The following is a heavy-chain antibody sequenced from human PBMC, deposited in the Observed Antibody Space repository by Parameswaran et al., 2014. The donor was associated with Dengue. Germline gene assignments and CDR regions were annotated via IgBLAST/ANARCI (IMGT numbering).Heavy chain of an antibody. V-gene: IGHV3-74*01. CDR1: GFYFPSYW. J-gene: IGHJ5*01. CDR2: VNTDGTRT. D-gene: IGHD3-16*02. Sequence: GGSLRLSCTASGFYFPSYWMHWIRQAPGKGLMWVSGVNTDGTRTDYADSVKGRFLISRDNAKNTLYLQMDSLRAEDTAVYYCARELYYDYVWGTYRQSPDSWGQGTLVTVSS. CDR3: ARELYYDYVWGTYRQSPDS.